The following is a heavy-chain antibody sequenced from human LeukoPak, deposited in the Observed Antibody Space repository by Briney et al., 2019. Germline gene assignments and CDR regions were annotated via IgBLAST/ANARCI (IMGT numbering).Heavy chain of an antibody. CDR1: GFTFSSYS. J-gene: IGHJ6*04. Sequence: GGSLRLSCAASGFTFSSYSMSWVRQAPGKGLEWVSSISSSSSYIYYADSVKGRFTISRDNAKNSLYLQMNSLRAEDTAVYYCAREMVRIAVAGTGYGMDVWGKGTTVTVSS. V-gene: IGHV3-21*01. CDR3: AREMVRIAVAGTGYGMDV. CDR2: ISSSSSYI. D-gene: IGHD6-19*01.